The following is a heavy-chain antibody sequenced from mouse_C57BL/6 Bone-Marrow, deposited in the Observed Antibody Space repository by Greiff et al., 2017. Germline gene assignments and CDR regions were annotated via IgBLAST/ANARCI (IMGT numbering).Heavy chain of an antibody. CDR2: INYDGSST. J-gene: IGHJ2*01. V-gene: IGHV5-16*01. CDR1: GFTFSYYY. Sequence: EVQVVLSEGGLVQPGSSMTLSCTASGFTFSYYYMAWVRQVPEKGLEWVANINYDGSSTYYLDSLKSRFIISRDNAKTILYLQMSRLKSEDTATYYCARDGGNYFDDWGKGTTLTVSS. D-gene: IGHD1-1*02. CDR3: ARDGGNYFDD.